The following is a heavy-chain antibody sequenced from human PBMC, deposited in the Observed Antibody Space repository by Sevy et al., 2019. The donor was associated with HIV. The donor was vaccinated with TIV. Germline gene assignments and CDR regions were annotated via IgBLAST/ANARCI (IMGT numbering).Heavy chain of an antibody. J-gene: IGHJ4*02. D-gene: IGHD6-13*01. Sequence: GGSLRLSCAATGFTVTSNYMSWVRHGPGKGLEWVSGFYNGDSTQYADSVKGRFTISRDKSNNTLYLQMDSLRAEDTAVYYCAREAGSSSFDYWGQGTLVTVSS. CDR1: GFTVTSNY. CDR2: FYNGDST. CDR3: AREAGSSSFDY. V-gene: IGHV3-53*01.